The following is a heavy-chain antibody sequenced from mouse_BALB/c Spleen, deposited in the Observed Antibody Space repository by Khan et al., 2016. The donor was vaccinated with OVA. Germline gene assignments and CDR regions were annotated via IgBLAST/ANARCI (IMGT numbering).Heavy chain of an antibody. CDR1: GFSLTNYG. Sequence: QVQLKQSGPGLVAPSQSLSITCTISGFSLTNYGVHWVRQPPGKGLEWLVVIWSDGSTTYNSALKSRLTISKDKSKSQVFLKMNSLQTDDTAMYFCARQPYYHYNIMDYWGKGTSVTVSS. CDR3: ARQPYYHYNIMDY. D-gene: IGHD2-10*01. CDR2: IWSDGST. V-gene: IGHV2-6-1*01. J-gene: IGHJ4*01.